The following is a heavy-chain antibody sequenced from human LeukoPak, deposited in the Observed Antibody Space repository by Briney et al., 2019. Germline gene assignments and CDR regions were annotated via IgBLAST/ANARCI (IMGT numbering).Heavy chain of an antibody. J-gene: IGHJ4*01. D-gene: IGHD3-3*01. V-gene: IGHV4-39*01. Sequence: PSETLSFTSTVSGGSMSSNSDYWGWIRQPPGKGLEWIGSIYYSGSTFYNPSLKSRVTISVDTSKNLFSLKLSSVTAADTAVYFCARQKDYDFWSGYHRLRYFDWRGQGALGTVSS. CDR2: IYYSGST. CDR1: GGSMSSNSDY. CDR3: ARQKDYDFWSGYHRLRYFDW.